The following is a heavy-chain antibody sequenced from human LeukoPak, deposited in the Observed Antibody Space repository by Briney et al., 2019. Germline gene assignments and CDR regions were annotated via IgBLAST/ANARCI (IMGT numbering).Heavy chain of an antibody. D-gene: IGHD6-13*01. V-gene: IGHV3-64*01. CDR3: ARDRIAAAGLGMAWFDP. J-gene: IGHJ5*02. Sequence: GGSLRLSCAASRFTFRHYFMHWVRQAPGKGLEYLSVISYTGDNTYYAKSVQGRFVICRDNSKNTLYLQMGSMRSEDTAVYYCARDRIAAAGLGMAWFDPWGQGTLVTVSS. CDR1: RFTFRHYF. CDR2: ISYTGDNT.